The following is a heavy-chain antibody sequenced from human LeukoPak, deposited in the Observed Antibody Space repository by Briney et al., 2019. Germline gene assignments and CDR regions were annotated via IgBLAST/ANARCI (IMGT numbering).Heavy chain of an antibody. CDR3: ARTYMVRGVIIEAFDY. CDR2: IYHSGST. CDR1: GGSISSGGYS. V-gene: IGHV4-30-2*01. J-gene: IGHJ4*02. Sequence: HPSQTLSLTCAVSGGSISSGGYSWSWIRQPPGKGLEWIGYIYHSGSTYYNPALKSRVTMSVDRSKHQFSLKLSSVTAADTAVYYCARTYMVRGVIIEAFDYWGQGTLVTVPS. D-gene: IGHD3-10*01.